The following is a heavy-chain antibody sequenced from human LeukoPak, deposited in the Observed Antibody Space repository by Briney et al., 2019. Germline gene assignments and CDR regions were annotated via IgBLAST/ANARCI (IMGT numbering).Heavy chain of an antibody. J-gene: IGHJ6*02. CDR1: GYTFTSYT. CDR2: INVGNGNT. V-gene: IGHV1-3*01. CDR3: ARVVYDKSPLMYYYYYGMDV. Sequence: ASVKVSCKASGYTFTSYTLHWVRQAPGQRLEWMGWINVGNGNTKYSQKLQGRVTMTTDTSTSTAYMELRSLRSDDTAVYYCARVVYDKSPLMYYYYYGMDVWGQGTTVTVSS. D-gene: IGHD5/OR15-5a*01.